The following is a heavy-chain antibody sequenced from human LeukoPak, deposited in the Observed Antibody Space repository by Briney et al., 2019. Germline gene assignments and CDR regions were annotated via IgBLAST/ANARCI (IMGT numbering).Heavy chain of an antibody. Sequence: SETLSLTCTVSGASISSYYWSWIRQPAGKGLEWIGSIYHTGSAYYNPSLKSRVTISADTSKNQFSLKLSSVTAADTAVYYCARRDKVGTTFFDYWGQGTLVTVSS. CDR2: IYHTGSA. V-gene: IGHV4-59*05. CDR3: ARRDKVGTTFFDY. J-gene: IGHJ4*02. CDR1: GASISSYY. D-gene: IGHD1-26*01.